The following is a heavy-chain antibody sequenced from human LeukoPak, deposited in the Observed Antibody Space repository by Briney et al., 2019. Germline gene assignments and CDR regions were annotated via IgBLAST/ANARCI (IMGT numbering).Heavy chain of an antibody. CDR2: ISGSGGST. D-gene: IGHD6-19*01. J-gene: IGHJ4*02. Sequence: GGSLRLSCAASGFTFSSYAMSWVRQAPGKGLEWVSAISGSGGSTYYADSVKGRFTISRDNSKNTLYLQMNSLRAEDTAVYYCAKAPPSYSSGWYYFDYWGQGTLVTVPS. V-gene: IGHV3-23*01. CDR1: GFTFSSYA. CDR3: AKAPPSYSSGWYYFDY.